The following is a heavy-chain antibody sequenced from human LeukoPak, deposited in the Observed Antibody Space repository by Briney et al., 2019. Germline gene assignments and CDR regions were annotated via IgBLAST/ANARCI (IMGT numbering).Heavy chain of an antibody. V-gene: IGHV4-61*02. CDR3: ARDQSYGSGSYFYYYFMDV. Sequence: SETLSLTCTVSGGSISSSSYYWGWIRQPAGKGLEWIGRIYTSGSTNYNPSLKSRVTMSVDTSKNQFSLKLSSVTAADAAVYYCARDQSYGSGSYFYYYFMDVWGEGTTVTISS. CDR1: GGSISSSSYY. D-gene: IGHD3-10*01. CDR2: IYTSGST. J-gene: IGHJ6*03.